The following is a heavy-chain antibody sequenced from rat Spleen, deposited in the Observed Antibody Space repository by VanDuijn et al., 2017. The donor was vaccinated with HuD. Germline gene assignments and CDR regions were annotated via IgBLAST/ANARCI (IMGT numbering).Heavy chain of an antibody. CDR1: GFTFRDYA. CDR2: ISTSGGST. CDR3: ARRYYFDY. J-gene: IGHJ2*01. Sequence: EVQLVESGGGFVQPGRSLKFSCVASGFTFRDYAMAWVRQAPEKGLEWVASISTSGGSTYYRDSVKGRFTVSRDNAKSTLYLQMDSLRSEDTATYYCARRYYFDYWCQGVMVTVSS. V-gene: IGHV5S23*01.